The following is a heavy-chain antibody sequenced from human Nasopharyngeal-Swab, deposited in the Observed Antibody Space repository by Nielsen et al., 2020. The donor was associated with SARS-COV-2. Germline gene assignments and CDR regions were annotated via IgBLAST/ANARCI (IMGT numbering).Heavy chain of an antibody. D-gene: IGHD2-2*01. CDR2: ISWNSGSI. V-gene: IGHV3-9*01. Sequence: SLKISCAASGFTFDDYAMHWVRQAPGKGLEWVSGISWNSGSIGYADSVKGRFTISRDNAKNSLYLQMNSLRAEDTALYYCAKAYCSGTSCYHYFDYWGQGTLVTVSS. CDR1: GFTFDDYA. J-gene: IGHJ4*02. CDR3: AKAYCSGTSCYHYFDY.